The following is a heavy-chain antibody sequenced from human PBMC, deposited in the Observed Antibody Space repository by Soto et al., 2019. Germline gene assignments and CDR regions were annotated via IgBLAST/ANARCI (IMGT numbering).Heavy chain of an antibody. J-gene: IGHJ6*02. CDR1: GGSISSSNW. CDR2: IYHSGST. D-gene: IGHD1-26*01. CDR3: ARVSGSYYYGMDV. V-gene: IGHV4-4*02. Sequence: SETLSLTCAVSGGSISSSNWWSWVRQPPGTGLEWIGEIYHSGSTNYNPSLKSRVTISVDKSKNQFSLKLSSVTAADTAVYYCARVSGSYYYGMDVWGQGTTVTVSS.